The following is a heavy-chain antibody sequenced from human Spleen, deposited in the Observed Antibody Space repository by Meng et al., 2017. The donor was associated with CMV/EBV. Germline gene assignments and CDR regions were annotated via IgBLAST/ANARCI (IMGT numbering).Heavy chain of an antibody. Sequence: QVQVQESGPGLGKPSETRSLTGTVSGGSISSYYWSWIRQPAGKGLEWIGRIYTSGRTNYNPSLKSRVTMSVDTSKNQFSLKLSSVTAADTAVYYCAREGSYGDFDYWGQGTLVTVSS. CDR3: AREGSYGDFDY. J-gene: IGHJ4*02. D-gene: IGHD5-18*01. V-gene: IGHV4-4*07. CDR2: IYTSGRT. CDR1: GGSISSYY.